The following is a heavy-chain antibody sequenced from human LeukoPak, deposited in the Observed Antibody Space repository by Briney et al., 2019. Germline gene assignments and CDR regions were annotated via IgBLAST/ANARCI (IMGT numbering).Heavy chain of an antibody. V-gene: IGHV4-34*01. D-gene: IGHD5-12*01. CDR1: GGSFSGYY. CDR3: ARASATVNSTPFDY. J-gene: IGHJ4*02. CDR2: INHSGST. Sequence: PSETLSLTCAVYGGSFSGYYWSWIRLPPGKGLEWIGEINHSGSTNYNPSLKSRVTISVDTSKNQFSLKLSSVTAADTAVYYCARASATVNSTPFDYWGQGTLVTVSS.